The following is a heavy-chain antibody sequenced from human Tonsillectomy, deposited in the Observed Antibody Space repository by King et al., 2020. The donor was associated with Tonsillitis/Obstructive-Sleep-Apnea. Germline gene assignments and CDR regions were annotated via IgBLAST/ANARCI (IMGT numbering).Heavy chain of an antibody. CDR3: TKDKNPRFGGAGNWFDP. CDR1: GFMFHDYA. CDR2: ISWNSGSI. V-gene: IGHV3-9*01. Sequence: VQLVESGGGLVQPGRSLRLSCAASGFMFHDYAMHWVRQVPGKGLEWVSGISWNSGSIGYADSVKGRFTISRDNAKNSLYLQMNSLRAEDTALYYCTKDKNPRFGGAGNWFDPWGQGTLVTVSS. D-gene: IGHD3-16*01. J-gene: IGHJ5*02.